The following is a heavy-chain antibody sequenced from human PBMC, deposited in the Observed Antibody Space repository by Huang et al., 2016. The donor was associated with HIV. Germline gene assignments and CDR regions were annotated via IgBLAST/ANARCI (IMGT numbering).Heavy chain of an antibody. CDR3: AKGGSAAAVLDF. CDR2: ISDDAKTK. D-gene: IGHD6-13*01. CDR1: GFTFSSYG. J-gene: IGHJ4*02. V-gene: IGHV3-30*18. Sequence: QVQWVESGGGVVQHGRSLRISCAASGFTFSSYGMHWVRQAPGKGLEGVGVISDDAKTKYYADSVKGRVSISRDNSETTVYLQLNSLRLEDTAVYYCAKGGSAAAVLDFWGQGTLVTVSS.